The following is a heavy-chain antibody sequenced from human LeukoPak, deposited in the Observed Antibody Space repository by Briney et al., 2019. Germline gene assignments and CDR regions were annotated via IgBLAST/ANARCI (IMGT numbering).Heavy chain of an antibody. J-gene: IGHJ3*02. CDR1: GDSFSSHY. CDR3: ARDLVTVTKGFDI. Sequence: PSETLSLTCAVSGDSFSSHYWTWIRQSPGTGLEWIGYISHIGRTNYNPSLKSRVTISIDTSKNQFSLKLRSVTAADTAVYYCARDLVTVTKGFDIWGQGTMVSVSA. V-gene: IGHV4-59*11. D-gene: IGHD4-17*01. CDR2: ISHIGRT.